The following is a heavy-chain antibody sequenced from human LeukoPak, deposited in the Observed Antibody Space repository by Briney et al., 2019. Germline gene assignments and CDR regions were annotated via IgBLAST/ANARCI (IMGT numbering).Heavy chain of an antibody. J-gene: IGHJ6*03. CDR3: AGIRKDYARL. CDR1: GLTFNMYT. CDR2: IYSNGQA. D-gene: IGHD3-16*01. Sequence: RGSLSPSCVVSGLTFNMYTMTWVRQAPGKGLEWVSSIYSNGQAYYGDSLKGRFTSSRDNALDSLYLQMDSLTDADTAVYYCAGIRKDYARLWGKGPALRVSS. V-gene: IGHV3-21*01.